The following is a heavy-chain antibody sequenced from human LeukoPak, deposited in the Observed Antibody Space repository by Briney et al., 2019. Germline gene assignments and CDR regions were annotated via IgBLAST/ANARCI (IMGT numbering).Heavy chain of an antibody. J-gene: IGHJ4*02. CDR1: GVSISSYY. D-gene: IGHD5-18*01. CDR2: IYYSGST. CDR3: ARSHTAMGPFDY. V-gene: IGHV4-59*08. Sequence: SETLSLTCTVSGVSISSYYWSWIPQPPGKGLEWIGYIYYSGSTNYNPSPRSRVTISVDTSKNQFSLKPSSVPAADTAVYYCARSHTAMGPFDYWGQGTLVTVSS.